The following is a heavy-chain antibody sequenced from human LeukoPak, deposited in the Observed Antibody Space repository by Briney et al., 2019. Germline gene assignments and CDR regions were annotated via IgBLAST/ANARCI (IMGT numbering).Heavy chain of an antibody. Sequence: GGSLRLSCAASGFTFSSYWLHWVRQAPGKGLEWVANIKQGGSEKYYVDSVKGRFTISRDNAKNSLYLQMNSLRAEDTAVYYCAREGGDILTGCDYWGQGTLVTVSS. V-gene: IGHV3-7*01. CDR2: IKQGGSEK. CDR3: AREGGDILTGCDY. D-gene: IGHD3-9*01. CDR1: GFTFSSYW. J-gene: IGHJ4*02.